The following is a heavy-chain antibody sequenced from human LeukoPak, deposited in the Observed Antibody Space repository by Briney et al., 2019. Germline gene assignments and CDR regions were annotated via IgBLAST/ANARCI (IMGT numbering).Heavy chain of an antibody. CDR3: AKDGAYDSSGYSRFDY. CDR2: ISGSGGSR. D-gene: IGHD3-22*01. CDR1: EFTFNNYA. V-gene: IGHV3-23*01. J-gene: IGHJ4*02. Sequence: PGGSLRLSCSASEFTFNNYAMSWVRQAPGKGLEWVSGISGSGGSRNYADSVKGRFTISRDNSKNTLYLQMNSLRAEDTAVYYCAKDGAYDSSGYSRFDYWGQGTLVTVSS.